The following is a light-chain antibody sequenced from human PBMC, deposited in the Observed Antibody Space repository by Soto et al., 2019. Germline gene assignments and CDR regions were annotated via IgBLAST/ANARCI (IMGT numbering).Light chain of an antibody. J-gene: IGKJ5*01. CDR3: QQYNNWPPIT. V-gene: IGKV3-20*01. CDR1: QSVSSSY. Sequence: EIVLTQSPGTLSLSPGDRATLSCRASQSVSSSYLAWYQQKPGQAPGLLIYGASSRATGIPDRFSGSGSGTEFTLTISSLQSEDFAVYYCQQYNNWPPITFGQGTRLEI. CDR2: GAS.